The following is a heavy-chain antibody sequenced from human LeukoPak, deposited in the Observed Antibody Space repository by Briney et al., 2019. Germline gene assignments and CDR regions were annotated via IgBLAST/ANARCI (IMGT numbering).Heavy chain of an antibody. V-gene: IGHV3-23*01. J-gene: IGHJ4*02. D-gene: IGHD3-22*01. CDR2: ISGSGDST. CDR1: GFTFSSYA. CDR3: AQGGITMIVVVEY. Sequence: GSLRLSCAASGFTFSSYAMSWVRQAPGKGLEWVSVISGSGDSTYYADSVKGRFTISRDNSKNTLYLQMNSLRAEDTAVYYCAQGGITMIVVVEYWGQGTLVTVSS.